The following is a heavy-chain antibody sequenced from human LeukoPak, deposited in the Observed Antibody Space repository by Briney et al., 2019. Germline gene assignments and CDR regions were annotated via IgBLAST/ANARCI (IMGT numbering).Heavy chain of an antibody. CDR2: IYTSGST. D-gene: IGHD6-19*01. CDR1: GGSISSYY. CDR3: ARIAVAGPFDY. J-gene: IGHJ4*02. Sequence: PSETLSLTCTVSGGSISSYYWSWIQQPAGKGLEWIGRIYTSGSTNYNPSLKGRVTMSVDTSKNQFSLKLSSVTAADTAVYYCARIAVAGPFDYWGQGTLVTVSS. V-gene: IGHV4-4*07.